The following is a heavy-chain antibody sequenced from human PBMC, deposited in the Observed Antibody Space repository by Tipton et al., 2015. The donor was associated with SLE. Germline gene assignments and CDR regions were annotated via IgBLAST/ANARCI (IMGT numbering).Heavy chain of an antibody. J-gene: IGHJ4*02. V-gene: IGHV1-18*01. CDR1: GYTFTTYG. Sequence: QVQLVQSGVEVKKPGASVRVSCKASGYTFTTYGISWVRQAPGQGPEWMGWISANHGETQYAQNLQGRVTMTTDPSTSTAYLELRSLRSDDTAVYYCARSITIFGVVIISHYFDYWGPGTQVTVSS. D-gene: IGHD3-3*01. CDR3: ARSITIFGVVIISHYFDY. CDR2: ISANHGET.